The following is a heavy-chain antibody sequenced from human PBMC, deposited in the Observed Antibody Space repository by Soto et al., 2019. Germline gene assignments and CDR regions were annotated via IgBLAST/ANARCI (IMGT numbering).Heavy chain of an antibody. D-gene: IGHD3-10*01. CDR1: GCTFSSYA. Sequence: SVKVSCKASGCTFSSYAISWVRQAPGQGLEWMGGIIPIFGTANYAQKFQGGVTITADESTSTAYMELSSLRSEDTAVYYCARERRVGSGSYYNYYYYYYGMDVWGQGTTVTVSS. CDR3: ARERRVGSGSYYNYYYYYYGMDV. V-gene: IGHV1-69*13. J-gene: IGHJ6*02. CDR2: IIPIFGTA.